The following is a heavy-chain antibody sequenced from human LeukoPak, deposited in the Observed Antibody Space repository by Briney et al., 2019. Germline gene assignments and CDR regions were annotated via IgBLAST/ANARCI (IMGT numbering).Heavy chain of an antibody. CDR2: VSGSGTIT. D-gene: IGHD3-3*01. CDR1: GFTFSGYA. Sequence: VGSLRLSCAASGFTFSGYAMTWIRQAPGKGLECVSYVSGSGTITYYADSVKGRFTISRDNAKNSLYLQMNSLRPEDTAVYYCARAPADFWSGPPLYYYYMDVWGKGTTVTVSS. J-gene: IGHJ6*03. V-gene: IGHV3-11*04. CDR3: ARAPADFWSGPPLYYYYMDV.